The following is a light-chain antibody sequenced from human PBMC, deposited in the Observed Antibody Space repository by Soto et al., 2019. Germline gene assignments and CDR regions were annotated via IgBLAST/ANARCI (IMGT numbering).Light chain of an antibody. Sequence: QSALTQPRSVSGSRGQSVTISCTGTNSDAGGYNYVSWYQHHPGKAPKLMIFDVTKRPSGVPDRFSGSKSGNTASLTISGLQTEDEADYYCCSYAGSYTYVFGTGTKVTVL. CDR3: CSYAGSYTYV. V-gene: IGLV2-11*01. CDR2: DVT. J-gene: IGLJ1*01. CDR1: NSDAGGYNY.